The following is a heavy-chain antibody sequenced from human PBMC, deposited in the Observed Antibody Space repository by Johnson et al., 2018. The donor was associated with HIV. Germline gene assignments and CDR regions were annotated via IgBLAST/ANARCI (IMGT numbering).Heavy chain of an antibody. CDR3: ARGDYYDSSGYFSDAFDI. CDR1: GFTFSNCA. CDR2: IKQDGSAK. V-gene: IGHV3-7*01. J-gene: IGHJ3*02. Sequence: VQLVESGGGLVQPGGSLRLSCAASGFTFSNCAMSWVRQAPGKGLAWVANIKQDGSAKYYVDSVKGRFPISRDNAKNSLYLQMNSLRAEDTAVYYCARGDYYDSSGYFSDAFDIWGQGTMVTVSS. D-gene: IGHD3-22*01.